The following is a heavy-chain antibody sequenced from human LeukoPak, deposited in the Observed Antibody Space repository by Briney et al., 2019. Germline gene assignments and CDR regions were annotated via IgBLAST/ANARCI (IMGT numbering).Heavy chain of an antibody. CDR3: AKGGYSGYDFFY. V-gene: IGHV3-30*18. Sequence: GGSLRLSCAASGFTFSSYDMHWVRQAPGKGLEWVAVISYDGSNKNYADSVKGRFTISRDNSKKTLYLQMNSLRAEDTAVYYCAKGGYSGYDFFYWGQGTLVTVSS. CDR1: GFTFSSYD. CDR2: ISYDGSNK. J-gene: IGHJ4*02. D-gene: IGHD5-12*01.